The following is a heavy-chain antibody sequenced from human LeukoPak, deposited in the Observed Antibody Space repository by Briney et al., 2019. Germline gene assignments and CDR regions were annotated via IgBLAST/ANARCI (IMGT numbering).Heavy chain of an antibody. CDR3: ARDRELGY. V-gene: IGHV4-59*01. D-gene: IGHD3-10*01. CDR2: IYNSGTT. J-gene: IGHJ4*02. CDR1: GFTFSSYW. Sequence: PGGSLRLSCAASGFTFSSYWMSWIRQPPGKGLEWIGYIYNSGTTNYNPSLKSRLTISVDTSKNQFSLKLTSVTAADTAVYYCARDRELGYWGQGILVTVSS.